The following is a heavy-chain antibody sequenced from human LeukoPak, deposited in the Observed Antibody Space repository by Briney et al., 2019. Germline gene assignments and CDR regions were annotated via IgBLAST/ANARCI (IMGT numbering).Heavy chain of an antibody. Sequence: GGSLRLSCSASGFTFSTYAMSWVRQAPARGLEWVSTISTGGGSTYYADSVKGRFTVSRDNSKNTLSLQMNSLRAEDTAVYYCAKDLGSGSGWFDSWGQGTLVTVSS. D-gene: IGHD3-10*01. J-gene: IGHJ5*01. V-gene: IGHV3-23*01. CDR1: GFTFSTYA. CDR3: AKDLGSGSGWFDS. CDR2: ISTGGGST.